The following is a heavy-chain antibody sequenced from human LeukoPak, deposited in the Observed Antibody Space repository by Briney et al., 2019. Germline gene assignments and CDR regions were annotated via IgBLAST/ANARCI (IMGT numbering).Heavy chain of an antibody. CDR1: GFTFSSYA. V-gene: IGHV3-30*04. J-gene: IGHJ4*02. D-gene: IGHD3-22*01. Sequence: GRSLRLSCAASGFTFSSYAIHWVRQAPGKGLEWVAVISYDGSNKYYADSVKGRFTISRDNSKNTLYLQMNSLRDEDTAVYYCAIMHGYYDGSGYWVQWGQGTLVTVSS. CDR2: ISYDGSNK. CDR3: AIMHGYYDGSGYWVQ.